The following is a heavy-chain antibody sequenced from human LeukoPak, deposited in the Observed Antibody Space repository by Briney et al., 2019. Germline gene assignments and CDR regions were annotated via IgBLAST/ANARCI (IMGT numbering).Heavy chain of an antibody. J-gene: IGHJ4*02. CDR2: IYHSGST. D-gene: IGHD7-27*01. V-gene: IGHV4-59*08. Sequence: SETLSLTCTVSGGSISNDYWSWIRQTPGKGLEWIGYIYHSGSTNSNPSLKSRVTISVDTSKNQFSLKLSSVTAADTAVYFCARGFRGDNFDYWGQGTLVTVSS. CDR1: GGSISNDY. CDR3: ARGFRGDNFDY.